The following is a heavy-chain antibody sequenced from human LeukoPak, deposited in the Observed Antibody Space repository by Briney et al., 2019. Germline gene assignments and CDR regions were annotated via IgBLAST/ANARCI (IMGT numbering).Heavy chain of an antibody. J-gene: IGHJ4*02. V-gene: IGHV3-23*01. CDR2: IRNSASHVYYT. Sequence: GGSLRLSCAASGFTFSNAWMNWVRQAPGKGLEWVSGIRNSASHVYYTYYADSVKGRFTISRDNSKNTLYLQMDNLRAEDTAVYYCASPPQGGSWYVPDSWGQGTLVTVSS. CDR3: ASPPQGGSWYVPDS. D-gene: IGHD3-10*01. CDR1: GFTFSNAW.